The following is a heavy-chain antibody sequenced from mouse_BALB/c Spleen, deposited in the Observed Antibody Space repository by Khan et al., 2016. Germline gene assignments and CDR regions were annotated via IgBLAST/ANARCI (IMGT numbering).Heavy chain of an antibody. CDR3: SSGVELYDFAY. V-gene: IGHV14-3*02. D-gene: IGHD2-14*01. CDR2: IDPANGNT. CDR1: GFNIKDTY. J-gene: IGHJ3*01. Sequence: VQLQQSGAELVKPGASVKLSCTVSGFNIKDTYMHWVNQRPEQGLEWIGRIDPANGNTKYDPKFQDKATITADTSSNTAYLQLSSLTSEDTAVYYCSSGVELYDFAYWGQGTLVTVSA.